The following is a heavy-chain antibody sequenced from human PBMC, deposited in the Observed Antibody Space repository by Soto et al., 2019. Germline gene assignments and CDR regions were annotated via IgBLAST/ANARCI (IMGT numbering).Heavy chain of an antibody. J-gene: IGHJ4*02. CDR2: INHSGST. Sequence: SETLSLTCAVYGGSFSGYYWSWIRQPPGKGLEWIGEINHSGSTNYNPSLKSRVTISVDTSKNQFSLKLSSVTAADTAVYYCARVGAGGSSSTHHDYWGPGALVTVSS. CDR3: ARVGAGGSSSTHHDY. CDR1: GGSFSGYY. V-gene: IGHV4-34*01. D-gene: IGHD6-6*01.